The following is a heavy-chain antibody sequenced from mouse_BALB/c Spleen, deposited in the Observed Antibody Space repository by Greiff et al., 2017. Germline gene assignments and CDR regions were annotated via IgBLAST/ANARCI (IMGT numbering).Heavy chain of an antibody. CDR2: ISSGGGST. J-gene: IGHJ4*01. CDR1: GFAFSSYD. CDR3: ARQGNHYAMDY. V-gene: IGHV5-12-1*01. Sequence: EVKLMESGGGLVKPGGSLKLSCAASGFAFSSYDMSWVRQTPEKRLEWVAYISSGGGSTYYPDTVKGRFTISRDNAKNTLYLQMSSLKSEDTAMYYCARQGNHYAMDYWGQGTSVTVSS.